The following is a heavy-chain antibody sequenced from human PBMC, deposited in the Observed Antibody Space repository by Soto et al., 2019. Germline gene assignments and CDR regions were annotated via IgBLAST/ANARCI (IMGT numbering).Heavy chain of an antibody. Sequence: QVQLVQSGAEVKNPGASVKVSCKTSGYTFTSYGIGWARQAPGQGLEWMGWINTYNGNTNYAQNLQGRVTLTTDPPTSTAYMELRSLRSNDTAIYYCAMVDVYVTPSPQDVWGQGTTVTVSS. CDR3: AMVDVYVTPSPQDV. J-gene: IGHJ6*02. CDR2: INTYNGNT. V-gene: IGHV1-18*01. D-gene: IGHD3-16*01. CDR1: GYTFTSYG.